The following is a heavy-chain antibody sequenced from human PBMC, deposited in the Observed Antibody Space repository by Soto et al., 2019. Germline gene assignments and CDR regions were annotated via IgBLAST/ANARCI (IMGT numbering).Heavy chain of an antibody. CDR1: GFTFSTSG. J-gene: IGHJ6*02. V-gene: IGHV3-21*01. CDR2: ISSSSTYI. D-gene: IGHD1-26*01. Sequence: EVQLVESGGGLVKPGESLRLSCAASGFTFSTSGMNWVRQAPGKGLEWVSSISSSSTYIYYADSVKGRFTISRDNAKNSLYLQMNSLRVEDTAVYYCAKNRPTGIVGESPYYYGMDAWGQGTTGTVSS. CDR3: AKNRPTGIVGESPYYYGMDA.